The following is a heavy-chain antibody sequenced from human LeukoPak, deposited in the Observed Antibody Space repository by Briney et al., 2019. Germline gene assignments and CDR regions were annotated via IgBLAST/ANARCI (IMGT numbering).Heavy chain of an antibody. CDR3: ARDGRPVGATTYWARALGAYYFDY. Sequence: KPSETLSLTCTVSGASISRESWTWIRQPAGKGLEWIGSIYYSGSTYYNPSLKSRVTISVDTSKNQFSLKLSSVTAADTAVYYCARDGRPVGATTYWARALGAYYFDYWGQGTLVTVSS. D-gene: IGHD1-26*01. V-gene: IGHV4-4*07. CDR1: GASISRES. J-gene: IGHJ4*02. CDR2: IYYSGST.